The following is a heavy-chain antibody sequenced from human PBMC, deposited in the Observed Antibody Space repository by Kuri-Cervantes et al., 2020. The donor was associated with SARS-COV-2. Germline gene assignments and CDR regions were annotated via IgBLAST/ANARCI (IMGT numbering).Heavy chain of an antibody. V-gene: IGHV3-7*01. D-gene: IGHD5-18*01. CDR2: IKQDGSEK. J-gene: IGHJ4*02. CDR1: GFTFSSYW. CDR3: AKTKGVDTAMDCIDY. Sequence: GESLKISCAASGFTFSSYWMSWVRQAPGKGLEWVANIKQDGSEKYYVDSVKGRFTISRDNAKNSLYLQMNSLRAEDTAVYYCAKTKGVDTAMDCIDYWGQGTLVTVSS.